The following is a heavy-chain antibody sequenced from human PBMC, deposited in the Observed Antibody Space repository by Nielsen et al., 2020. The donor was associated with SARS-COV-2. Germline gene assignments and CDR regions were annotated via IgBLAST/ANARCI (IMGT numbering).Heavy chain of an antibody. V-gene: IGHV1-3*01. Sequence: SVKVSCKASGYTFTSYAVHWVRQAPGQRLEWMGWINAGNGNTKYSQKFQGRVTITRDTSASTAYMELSSLRSEDTAVYYCARDYCGLSECGYRYWGQGTLVTVSS. D-gene: IGHD2-15*01. CDR1: GYTFTSYA. J-gene: IGHJ4*02. CDR2: INAGNGNT. CDR3: ARDYCGLSECGYRY.